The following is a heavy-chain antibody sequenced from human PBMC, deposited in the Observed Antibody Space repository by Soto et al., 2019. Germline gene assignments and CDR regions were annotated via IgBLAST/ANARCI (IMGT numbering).Heavy chain of an antibody. CDR1: VFTFNTYG. D-gene: IGHD2-15*01. Sequence: PGGSLSLSCTTSVFTFNTYGMDWFRQAPVEVLEWVAIIWYDGSNKYYADSVKGRFTISRDNSKNTLYLQMNSLRAEDTALYYCARADCTGAYCYSWPFNYGVDVWGQGTTVTVSS. CDR2: IWYDGSNK. CDR3: ARADCTGAYCYSWPFNYGVDV. J-gene: IGHJ6*02. V-gene: IGHV3-33*01.